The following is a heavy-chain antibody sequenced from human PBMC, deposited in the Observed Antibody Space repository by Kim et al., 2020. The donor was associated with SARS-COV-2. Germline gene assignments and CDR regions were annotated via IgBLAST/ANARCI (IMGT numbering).Heavy chain of an antibody. J-gene: IGHJ4*02. CDR1: GYTFTGYY. V-gene: IGHV1-2*04. Sequence: ASVKVSCKASGYTFTGYYMHWVRQAPGQGLEWMGWINPNSGGTNYAQKFQGWVTMTRDTSISTAYMELSRLRSDDTAVYYCARDRATGRGTFKVVTATLFDYWGQGTLVTVSS. D-gene: IGHD2-21*02. CDR2: INPNSGGT. CDR3: ARDRATGRGTFKVVTATLFDY.